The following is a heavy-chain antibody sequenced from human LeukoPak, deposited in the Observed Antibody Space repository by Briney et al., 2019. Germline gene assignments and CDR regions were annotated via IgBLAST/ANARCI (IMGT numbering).Heavy chain of an antibody. V-gene: IGHV1-69*13. CDR1: GGTFSSYA. J-gene: IGHJ4*02. CDR3: ATDYDYVWGSYRYTRY. D-gene: IGHD3-16*02. CDR2: IIPIFGTA. Sequence: SVKVSCKASGGTFSSYAISWVRQAPGQGLEWMGGIIPIFGTANYAQKFQGRVTVIADESTSTAYMELSSLRSEDTAVYYCATDYDYVWGSYRYTRYWGQGTLVTVSS.